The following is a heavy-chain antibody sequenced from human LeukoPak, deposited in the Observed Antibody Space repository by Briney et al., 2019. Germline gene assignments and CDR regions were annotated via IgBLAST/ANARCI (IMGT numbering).Heavy chain of an antibody. J-gene: IGHJ6*03. D-gene: IGHD1-26*01. V-gene: IGHV3-30*02. CDR1: GFTFSSYG. CDR2: IRYVGINK. Sequence: GGSLRLSCAASGFTFSSYGMHWVRQAPGKGLEWVSFIRYVGINKYYADSVKGRFAISRDNAKNSLYLQMNSLRAEDTAVYYCARDPYSGGYGDYYYYYMDLWGQGTTVTISS. CDR3: ARDPYSGGYGDYYYYYMDL.